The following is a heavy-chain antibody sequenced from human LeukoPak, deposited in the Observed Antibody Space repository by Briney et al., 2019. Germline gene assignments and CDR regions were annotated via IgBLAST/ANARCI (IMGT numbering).Heavy chain of an antibody. CDR1: GFTFSSYE. D-gene: IGHD5-18*01. V-gene: IGHV3-48*03. CDR2: ISSSGSTI. CDR3: ARFKLWPFGGHYGMDV. Sequence: PGGSLRLSCAASGFTFSSYEMNWVRQAPGKGLEWVSYISSSGSTIYYADSVKGRFTISRDNSKNTLYLQMYSLRAEDTAVYYCARFKLWPFGGHYGMDVWGQGTTVTVSS. J-gene: IGHJ6*02.